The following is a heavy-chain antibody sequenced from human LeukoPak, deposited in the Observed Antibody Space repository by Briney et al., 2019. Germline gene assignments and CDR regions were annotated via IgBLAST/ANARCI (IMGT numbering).Heavy chain of an antibody. CDR2: IYYSGST. CDR1: GGSISSGGYY. D-gene: IGHD2-2*01. Sequence: PSQTLSLTCTVSGGSISSGGYYWSWIRQHPGKGLEWIGYIYYSGSTYYNPSLKSRVTISVDTSKNQFSLKLSSVTAADTAVYYRARGYCSSTSCYYFDYWGQGTLVTVSS. V-gene: IGHV4-31*03. CDR3: ARGYCSSTSCYYFDY. J-gene: IGHJ4*02.